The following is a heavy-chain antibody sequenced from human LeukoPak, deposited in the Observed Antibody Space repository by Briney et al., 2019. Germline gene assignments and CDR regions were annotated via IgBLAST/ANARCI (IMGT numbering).Heavy chain of an antibody. D-gene: IGHD1/OR15-1a*01. CDR2: INPNSGGT. Sequence: ASVRVSCKTSGYTFSNFGINWVRQAPGQGLEWMGWINPNSGGTNSAQKFQGRVTMTRDTSISTAYMELSRLRSDDTAVYYCARDGTAGVDYWGQGTLVTVSS. CDR1: GYTFSNFG. CDR3: ARDGTAGVDY. J-gene: IGHJ4*02. V-gene: IGHV1-2*02.